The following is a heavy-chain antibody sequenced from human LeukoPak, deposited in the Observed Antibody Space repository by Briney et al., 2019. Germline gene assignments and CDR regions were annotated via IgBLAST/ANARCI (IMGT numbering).Heavy chain of an antibody. J-gene: IGHJ6*03. D-gene: IGHD2-8*01. V-gene: IGHV4-59*01. CDR3: ARGMVNTYYYYYYMDV. Sequence: SETLSLTCTVSGDSMSNYYWSWIRQPPGKGLEWIGYIYYSGITNYNPSLKSRVTISVDTSRNQFSLKLTSVTGTDTALYHCARGMVNTYYYYYYMDVWGKGTSVTVSS. CDR1: GDSMSNYY. CDR2: IYYSGIT.